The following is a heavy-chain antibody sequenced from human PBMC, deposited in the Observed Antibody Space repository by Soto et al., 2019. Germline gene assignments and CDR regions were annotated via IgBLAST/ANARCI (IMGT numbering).Heavy chain of an antibody. J-gene: IGHJ4*02. CDR3: ARYRREAVAGYTLDN. V-gene: IGHV4-59*01. CDR2: VSHSGST. D-gene: IGHD6-13*01. Sequence: ASETLSLTCSLSGGAIGGYYWSWIRQPPGKALEWIGYVSHSGSTDYHPSLKSRVTISEDTSKSQFSLKVNSVTAADTAVYYCARYRREAVAGYTLDNWGQGILVTVSS. CDR1: GGAIGGYY.